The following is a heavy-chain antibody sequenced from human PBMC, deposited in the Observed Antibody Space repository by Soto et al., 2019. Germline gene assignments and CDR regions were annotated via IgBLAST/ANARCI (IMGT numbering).Heavy chain of an antibody. CDR1: GGTFSSYA. CDR2: IIPIFGTA. CDR3: AGLAYYYDSSVGVPWFAP. V-gene: IGHV1-69*12. Sequence: QVQLVQSGAEVKKPGSSVKVSCKASGGTFSSYAISWVRQAPGQGLEWMGGIIPIFGTANYAQKFQGRVTITADESTSTAYWGVSSLRSEDTAVYYCAGLAYYYDSSVGVPWFAPGGRGTLFTAS. D-gene: IGHD3-22*01. J-gene: IGHJ5*02.